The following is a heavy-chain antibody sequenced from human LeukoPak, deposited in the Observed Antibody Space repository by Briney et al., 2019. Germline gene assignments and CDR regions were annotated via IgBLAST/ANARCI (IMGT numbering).Heavy chain of an antibody. CDR2: VSGSGGST. CDR1: GFTFSSYA. V-gene: IGHV3-23*01. CDR3: AQDPRRDYESDY. J-gene: IGHJ4*02. D-gene: IGHD4-17*01. Sequence: GGSLRLSCAASGFTFSSYAMSWVRQAPGKGLEWVSAVSGSGGSTYYADSVKGRFTISRDSSKNTLYLQMNRLRAEDTAVYYCAQDPRRDYESDYWGQGTLVTVSS.